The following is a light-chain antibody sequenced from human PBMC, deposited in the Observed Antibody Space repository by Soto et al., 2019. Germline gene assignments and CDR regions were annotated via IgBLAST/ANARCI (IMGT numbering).Light chain of an antibody. CDR1: NIGSKS. J-gene: IGLJ2*01. CDR2: GDT. V-gene: IGLV3-21*02. Sequence: SYELTQPPSVSVAPGQTARITCGGSNIGSKSVHWYHQKPGQAPVLVVYGDTDRPSGIPERFSGSNSGNTATLTISRVEAGDEADYYCQVWDRSSEHVIFGGGTKLTVL. CDR3: QVWDRSSEHVI.